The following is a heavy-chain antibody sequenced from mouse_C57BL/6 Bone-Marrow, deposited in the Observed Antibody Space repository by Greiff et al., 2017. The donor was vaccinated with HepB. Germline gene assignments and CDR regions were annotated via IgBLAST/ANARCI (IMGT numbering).Heavy chain of an antibody. CDR1: GYTFTSYG. CDR3: ARTGTTVVVRYFDY. V-gene: IGHV1-81*01. Sequence: QVQLQQSGAELARPGASVKLSCKASGYTFTSYGISWVKQRTGQGLEWIGEIYPRSGNTYYNEKFKGKATLTADKSSSTAYMELRSLTSADSAVYFCARTGTTVVVRYFDYWGQGTTLTVSS. CDR2: IYPRSGNT. J-gene: IGHJ2*01. D-gene: IGHD1-1*01.